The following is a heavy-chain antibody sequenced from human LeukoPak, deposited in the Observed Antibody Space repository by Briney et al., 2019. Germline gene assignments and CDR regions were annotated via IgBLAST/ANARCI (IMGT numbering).Heavy chain of an antibody. Sequence: GASVKVSCKASGYTFSDSYMHWVRQAPGQGLEWMGWINPTSGVTKYAEKFQGRVTMTRDTSIRTAYMEMSRPRSDDTALYYCARDLYSGTYGRWGQGTLVTVSS. J-gene: IGHJ4*02. CDR2: INPTSGVT. D-gene: IGHD1-26*01. CDR1: GYTFSDSY. V-gene: IGHV1-2*02. CDR3: ARDLYSGTYGR.